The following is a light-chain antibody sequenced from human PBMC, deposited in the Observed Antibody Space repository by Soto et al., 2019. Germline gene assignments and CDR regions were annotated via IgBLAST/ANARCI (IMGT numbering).Light chain of an antibody. CDR2: DAS. Sequence: EIVMPQSPATLSVSPGARATLSGWPSQNGINNLAWYQQKPGQAPRLLIYDASTRATGIPARLSGSGSGTEFTLTISSLESQDFAVYYCQQYYKWPHTVGGGNKVDIK. CDR3: QQYYKWPHT. J-gene: IGKJ4*01. CDR1: QNGINN. V-gene: IGKV3-15*01.